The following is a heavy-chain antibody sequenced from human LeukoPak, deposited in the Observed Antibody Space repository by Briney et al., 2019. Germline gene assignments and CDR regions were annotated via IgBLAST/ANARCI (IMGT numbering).Heavy chain of an antibody. D-gene: IGHD3-22*01. CDR2: IYHSGNT. V-gene: IGHV4-4*02. CDR3: ARSRYDSSAYGDFDY. Sequence: PSETLSLTCAVSGGSITSTNWWSWVRQPPGKGLEWIGEIYHSGNTNYNSSLKSRVTMSVDKSKNQFSLKLNSVTAADTAVYYCARSRYDSSAYGDFDYWGQGTLVTVSS. CDR1: GGSITSTNW. J-gene: IGHJ4*02.